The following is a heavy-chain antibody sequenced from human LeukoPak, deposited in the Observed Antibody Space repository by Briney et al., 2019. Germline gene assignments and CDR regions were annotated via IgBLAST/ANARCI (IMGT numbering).Heavy chain of an antibody. CDR1: GYTFTSYA. Sequence: GASVKVSCKASGYTFTSYAMNWVRQAPGQGLEWMGWINTNTGNPTYAQGFTGRFVFSLDTSVSTAYLQISSLKAEDTAVYYCARKQQLANWDAFDIWGQGTMVTVSS. CDR2: INTNTGNP. D-gene: IGHD6-13*01. V-gene: IGHV7-4-1*02. CDR3: ARKQQLANWDAFDI. J-gene: IGHJ3*02.